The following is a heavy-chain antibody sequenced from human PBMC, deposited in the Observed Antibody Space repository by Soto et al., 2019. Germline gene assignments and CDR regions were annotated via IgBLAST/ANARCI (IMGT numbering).Heavy chain of an antibody. CDR3: ARDQIGYSYGYYYYYGMDV. D-gene: IGHD5-18*01. CDR1: GGTFSSYA. J-gene: IGHJ6*02. CDR2: TIPIFGTA. V-gene: IGHV1-69*13. Sequence: SVKVSCTASGGTFSSYAISWVRQAPGQGLEWMGGTIPIFGTANYAQKFQGRVTITADESTSTAYMELSSLRSEDTAVYYCARDQIGYSYGYYYYYGMDVWGQGTTVTVSS.